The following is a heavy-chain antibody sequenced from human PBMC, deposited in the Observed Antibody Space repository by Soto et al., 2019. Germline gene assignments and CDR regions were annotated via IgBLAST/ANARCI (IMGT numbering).Heavy chain of an antibody. CDR3: AKGPEYDILTGCDF. D-gene: IGHD3-9*01. CDR1: GFTFSLSA. J-gene: IGHJ4*02. V-gene: IGHV3-23*04. Sequence: EVQLVEPGGGFVQPGESLRLSCAASGFTFSLSAMSWVRQAPGRGLEWVSSISGGGSSTDYAESVKGRFTISRDNSKNTVHLQMNSLRAEDTAVYYCAKGPEYDILTGCDFWGQGALVTVSS. CDR2: ISGGGSST.